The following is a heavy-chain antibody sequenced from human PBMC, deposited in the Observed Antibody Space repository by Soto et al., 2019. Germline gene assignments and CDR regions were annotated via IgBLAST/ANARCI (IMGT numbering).Heavy chain of an antibody. CDR2: ISASGGST. CDR1: GFTFTNYA. V-gene: IGHV3-23*01. J-gene: IGHJ6*02. Sequence: EVQLLESGGGLVQPGGSLRLSCAASGFTFTNYAMSWVRQAPGKGLEWVSTISASGGSTYHADSVKGRFTISRDNSKNTVSMQMNSLRDEDTAAYYCAKDMRGPGSYYIYGMDVWGQGTTVTVT. D-gene: IGHD3-10*01. CDR3: AKDMRGPGSYYIYGMDV.